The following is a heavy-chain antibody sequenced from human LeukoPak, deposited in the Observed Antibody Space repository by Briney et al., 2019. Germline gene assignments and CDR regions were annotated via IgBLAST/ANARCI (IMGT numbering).Heavy chain of an antibody. Sequence: SETLSLTCTVSGGSISSSSYYWGWIRQPPGKGLEWIGSIYYSGSTYYNPSLKSRVTISVDTSENQFSLKLSSVTAADTAVYYCALGTTVTPVDYWGQGTLVTVSS. CDR2: IYYSGST. CDR3: ALGTTVTPVDY. J-gene: IGHJ4*02. D-gene: IGHD4-17*01. CDR1: GGSISSSSYY. V-gene: IGHV4-39*07.